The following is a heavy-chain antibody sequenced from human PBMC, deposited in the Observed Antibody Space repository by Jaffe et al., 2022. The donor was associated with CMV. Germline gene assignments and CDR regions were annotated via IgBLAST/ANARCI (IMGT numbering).Heavy chain of an antibody. Sequence: EVQLVESGGGLVQPGGSLRLSCAASGFTFSSYAMHWVRQAPGKGLEYVSAISSNGGSTYYANSVKGRFTISRDNSKNTLYLQMGSLRAEDMAVYYCARGGPYLPPLYDYVWRGVDYWGQGTLVTVSS. V-gene: IGHV3-64*01. CDR3: ARGGPYLPPLYDYVWRGVDY. CDR2: ISSNGGST. CDR1: GFTFSSYA. D-gene: IGHD3-16*01. J-gene: IGHJ4*02.